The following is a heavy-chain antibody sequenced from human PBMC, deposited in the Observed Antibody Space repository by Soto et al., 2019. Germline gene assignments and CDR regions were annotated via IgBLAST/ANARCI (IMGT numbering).Heavy chain of an antibody. CDR2: IYYSGST. V-gene: IGHV4-39*01. D-gene: IGHD7-27*01. J-gene: IGHJ3*02. CDR3: ARPILGAGDGQDEYAFDI. Sequence: SETLSLTCTVSGGSISSSSYYWGWIRQPPGKGLEWIGSIYYSGSTYYNPSLKNRVTISVDTTKNQFSLKLSSVTAADTAVYYCARPILGAGDGQDEYAFDIWGQGTMVTVSS. CDR1: GGSISSSSYY.